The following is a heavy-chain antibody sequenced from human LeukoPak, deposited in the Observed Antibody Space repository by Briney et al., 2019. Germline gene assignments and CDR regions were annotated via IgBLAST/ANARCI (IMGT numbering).Heavy chain of an antibody. D-gene: IGHD3-3*01. CDR3: ARGRPASRHYDFWSGSLDY. J-gene: IGHJ4*02. Sequence: SETLSLTCAVYGGSFSGYYWSWIRQPPGKGLEWIGEINHSGSTNYNPSLKSRVTISVDTSKNQLSLKLSSVTAADTAVYYCARGRPASRHYDFWSGSLDYWGQGTLVTVSS. CDR1: GGSFSGYY. CDR2: INHSGST. V-gene: IGHV4-34*01.